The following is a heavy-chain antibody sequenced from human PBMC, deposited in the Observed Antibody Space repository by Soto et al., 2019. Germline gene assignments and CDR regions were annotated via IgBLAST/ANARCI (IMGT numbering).Heavy chain of an antibody. CDR1: GFTFSSYA. D-gene: IGHD2-2*02. J-gene: IGHJ4*02. V-gene: IGHV3-23*01. Sequence: VWSIRLSCAASGFTFSSYAMSWVRQAPGKGLEWVSAISGSGGSTYYADSVKGRFTISRDNSKNTLYLQMNSLRAEDTAVYYCAKDLCGDCSRPSSYKSDYWGPGTVVSVSS. CDR3: AKDLCGDCSRPSSYKSDY. CDR2: ISGSGGST.